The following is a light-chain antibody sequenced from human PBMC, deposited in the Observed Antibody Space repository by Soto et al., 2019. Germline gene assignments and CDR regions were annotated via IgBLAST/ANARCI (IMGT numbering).Light chain of an antibody. CDR3: SSYPRSSTPVV. Sequence: QSALTQPASVPGSPGQSITISCTGTSSDVGGYNYVSWYQQHPGKAPKLMIYDVSNRPSGVSNRFSGSKSGNTASLTISGLQAEDEADDYCSSYPRSSTPVVFGGGTKLTVL. J-gene: IGLJ2*01. CDR2: DVS. CDR1: SSDVGGYNY. V-gene: IGLV2-14*01.